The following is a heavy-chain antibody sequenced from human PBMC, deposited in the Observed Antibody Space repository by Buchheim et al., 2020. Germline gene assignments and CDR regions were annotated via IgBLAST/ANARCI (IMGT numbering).Heavy chain of an antibody. Sequence: QVQLVQSGAEVTKPGASVKISCKASGYTFTSYYLHWVRQAPGQWLEWMGVINPSVVSTRYSQEFQGRVTMTRDTSTTTVFMYLSSLRSEDTAIYYCARDFYGSGNCYFDYWGQGTL. V-gene: IGHV1-46*03. D-gene: IGHD3-10*01. CDR1: GYTFTSYY. CDR3: ARDFYGSGNCYFDY. CDR2: INPSVVST. J-gene: IGHJ4*02.